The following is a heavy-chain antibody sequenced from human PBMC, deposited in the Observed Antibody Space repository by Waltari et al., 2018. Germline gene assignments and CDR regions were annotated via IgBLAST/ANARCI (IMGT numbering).Heavy chain of an antibody. J-gene: IGHJ1*01. CDR3: ARDDHGQQLAY. CDR1: GFTFEDFT. D-gene: IGHD6-13*01. V-gene: IGHV3-43*01. CDR2: ISWDGGDR. Sequence: EVRLVESGGVGVQPGGSLRLSWAGTGFTFEDFTMHWVRQAPGKGLEWVSYISWDGGDRFYADSVKGRFTISRDNTKNSLYLQMNSLRTDDTALYYCARDDHGQQLAYWGQGTLVTVSS.